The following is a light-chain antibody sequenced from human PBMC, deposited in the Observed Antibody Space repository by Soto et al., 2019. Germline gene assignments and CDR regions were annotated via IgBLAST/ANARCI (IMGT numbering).Light chain of an antibody. CDR3: QQYGSSLWT. CDR2: GAS. V-gene: IGKV3-20*01. J-gene: IGKJ1*01. CDR1: QSVSSSY. Sequence: EIVLTQSPGTLSLSPGERATLSCRASQSVSSSYLAWYQQKPGQAPRLLIYGASSRATGIPDRFSGNGSGTDFTLTISRLEPEDFAVYYCQQYGSSLWTFGQGTKV.